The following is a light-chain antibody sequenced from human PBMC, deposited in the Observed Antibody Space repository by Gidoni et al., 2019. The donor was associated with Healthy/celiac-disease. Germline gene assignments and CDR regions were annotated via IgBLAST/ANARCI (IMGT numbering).Light chain of an antibody. J-gene: IGLJ3*02. CDR3: SSYAGSNNSWV. CDR2: EVS. CDR1: SSDVGGYNY. Sequence: QSALTQPPSASGSPGQSVTISCTGTSSDVGGYNYVSWYQQHPGKAPKLMIYEVSTRPSGVPDRFFGSKSGNTASLTVSGLQAEDEADYYCSSYAGSNNSWVFGGGTKLTVL. V-gene: IGLV2-8*01.